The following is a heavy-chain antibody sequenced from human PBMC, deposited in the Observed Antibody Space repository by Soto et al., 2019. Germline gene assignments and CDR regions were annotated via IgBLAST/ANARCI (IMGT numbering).Heavy chain of an antibody. CDR1: GGTFSSYT. CDR2: IIPILGIA. D-gene: IGHD2-2*01. CDR3: ARVSSLRAFDI. Sequence: SVKVSCKASGGTFSSYTISWVRQAPGQGLEWMGRIIPILGIANYAQKFQGRVTITADKSTSTAYMELSSLRSEDTAVYYCARVSSLRAFDIWGQGTMVTVSS. J-gene: IGHJ3*02. V-gene: IGHV1-69*02.